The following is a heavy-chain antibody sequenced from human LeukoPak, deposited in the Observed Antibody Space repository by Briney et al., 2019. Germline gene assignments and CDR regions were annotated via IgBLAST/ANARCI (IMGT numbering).Heavy chain of an antibody. D-gene: IGHD6-13*01. V-gene: IGHV1-2*02. CDR1: GYTFTGYY. J-gene: IGHJ4*02. CDR2: INPNSGGT. Sequence: ASVKVSCKASGYTFTGYYMHWVRQAPGQGLEWLGWINPNSGGTKYALKYQGRVAMTRDTSISTAYMEVSRLGSDDTAVYYCARGGVRTAASNFDYWGQGTLVTVSS. CDR3: ARGGVRTAASNFDY.